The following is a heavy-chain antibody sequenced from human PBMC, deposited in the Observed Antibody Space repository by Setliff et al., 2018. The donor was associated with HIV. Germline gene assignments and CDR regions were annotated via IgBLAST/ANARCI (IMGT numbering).Heavy chain of an antibody. CDR1: GGSFSGY. Sequence: SETLSLTCAVYGGSFSGYWSWIRQSPGKGLEWLGEINHSGNTHYDPSLKSRLTISIDTSKNQFSLKLTSVTAADTAMYYCASRIYYYDESRVLREEGFVPWGQGTLVTVSS. J-gene: IGHJ5*02. CDR3: ASRIYYYDESRVLREEGFVP. V-gene: IGHV4-34*01. CDR2: INHSGNT. D-gene: IGHD3-22*01.